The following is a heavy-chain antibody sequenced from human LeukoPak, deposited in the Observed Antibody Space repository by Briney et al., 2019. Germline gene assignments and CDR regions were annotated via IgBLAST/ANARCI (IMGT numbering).Heavy chain of an antibody. CDR2: IKQEGSAR. CDR1: GFSFSSCW. CDR3: ARDPGIAAAGTVGYFDS. Sequence: GGSLRLSCVASGFSFSSCWMSWVRQTPGKGLEWVANIKQEGSARYYVDSVTGRFTISRDNAMNSLYLQMNSLRVEDTAVYHCARDPGIAAAGTVGYFDSWGQGILVTVSS. V-gene: IGHV3-7*01. J-gene: IGHJ4*02. D-gene: IGHD6-13*01.